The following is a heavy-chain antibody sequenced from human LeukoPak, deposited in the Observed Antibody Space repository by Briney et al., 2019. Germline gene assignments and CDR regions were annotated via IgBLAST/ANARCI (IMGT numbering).Heavy chain of an antibody. V-gene: IGHV3-9*01. CDR1: GFTFDDYA. J-gene: IGHJ6*02. D-gene: IGHD2-15*01. CDR2: ISWNSGSI. Sequence: GGSLRLSCAASGFTFDDYAMHWVRQAPGKGLEWVSGISWNSGSIGYGDSVKGRFTISRDNAKNSLYLQMNSLRAEDTALYYCAKDGRSRPYGMDVWGQGTTVTVSS. CDR3: AKDGRSRPYGMDV.